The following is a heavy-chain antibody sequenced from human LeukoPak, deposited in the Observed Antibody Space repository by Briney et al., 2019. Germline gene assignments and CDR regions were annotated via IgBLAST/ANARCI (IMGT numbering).Heavy chain of an antibody. Sequence: GGSLRLSCAASGFTFSSYSMDSVRQAPGKGLEWVSSISSSSSYIYYADSVKGRFTISRDNAKNSLYLQMNSLRAEDTAVYYCARADWNDGAGSDYWGQGTLVTVSS. J-gene: IGHJ4*02. CDR3: ARADWNDGAGSDY. CDR2: ISSSSSYI. D-gene: IGHD1-1*01. V-gene: IGHV3-21*01. CDR1: GFTFSSYS.